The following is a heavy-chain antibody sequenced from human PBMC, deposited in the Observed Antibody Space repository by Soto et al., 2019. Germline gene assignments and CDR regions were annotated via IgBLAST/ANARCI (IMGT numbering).Heavy chain of an antibody. D-gene: IGHD2-8*02. CDR2: ILRDGNTK. CDR3: TGEVASGY. J-gene: IGHJ4*02. Sequence: PGGSLRLSCAVSGFTVSTYGMQWVRQAPGKGLEWVSVILRDGNTKFYADYVKCRFTISKDNSRNTLFLEMNSLRGDDMAVYYCTGEVASGYWGQGT. V-gene: IGHV3-30*03. CDR1: GFTVSTYG.